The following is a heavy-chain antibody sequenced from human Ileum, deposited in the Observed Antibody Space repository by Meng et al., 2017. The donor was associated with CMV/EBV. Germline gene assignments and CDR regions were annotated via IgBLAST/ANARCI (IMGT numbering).Heavy chain of an antibody. CDR1: GITFSNYE. CDR3: ARDFDY. Sequence: QVQPGWSWVCVVEPGRSLRLSCAASGITFSNYELHWVRQAPGKVLEWVTLIVNDENKKYYADSVKGRFTISRDNSAKMVYLEMNNLRPEDTAIYYCARDFDYWGQGTLVTVSS. CDR2: IVNDENKK. V-gene: IGHV3-30-3*01. J-gene: IGHJ4*02.